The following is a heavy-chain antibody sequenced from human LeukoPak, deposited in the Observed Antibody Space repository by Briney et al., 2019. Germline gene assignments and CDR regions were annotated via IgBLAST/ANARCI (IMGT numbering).Heavy chain of an antibody. D-gene: IGHD3-22*01. J-gene: IGHJ4*02. V-gene: IGHV4-39*01. CDR3: TRPNYYDDSGHPQFYFDN. CDR2: ISSAGST. Sequence: PSETLSLTCIVSGGSIGSSSYYWGWIRQSPGKGLEWIGSISSAGSTYYNPSLKSRVTLSLDTSENKFSLKLCSVTAADTAVYFCTRPNYYDDSGHPQFYFDNWGQGTLLTVSS. CDR1: GGSIGSSSYY.